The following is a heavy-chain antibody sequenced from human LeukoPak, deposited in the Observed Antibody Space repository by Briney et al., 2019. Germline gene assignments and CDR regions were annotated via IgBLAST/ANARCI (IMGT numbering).Heavy chain of an antibody. J-gene: IGHJ4*02. D-gene: IGHD6-13*01. Sequence: GASVKVSCKASGYTFTGYYMHWVRQAPGQGLEWMGWINPNSGGTNYAQKFQGRVTMTRDTSISTAYMELSRLRSDDTAVYYCARDGISRSWYGIDYWGQGTLVTVSS. V-gene: IGHV1-2*02. CDR2: INPNSGGT. CDR3: ARDGISRSWYGIDY. CDR1: GYTFTGYY.